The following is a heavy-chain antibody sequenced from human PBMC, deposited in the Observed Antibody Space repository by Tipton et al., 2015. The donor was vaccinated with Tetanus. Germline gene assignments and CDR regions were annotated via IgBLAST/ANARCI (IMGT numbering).Heavy chain of an antibody. V-gene: IGHV4-59*01. Sequence: TLSLTCTVSGDSISIFYWTWIRQPPGKGLEWIGYVYGSGSTNYNPSLESRVTMSIDTSRNQFSLKLTSVTAADTAFYYCARGFGNSFYYFDYWGQGILVTVSS. CDR1: GDSISIFY. D-gene: IGHD6-13*01. CDR2: VYGSGST. J-gene: IGHJ4*02. CDR3: ARGFGNSFYYFDY.